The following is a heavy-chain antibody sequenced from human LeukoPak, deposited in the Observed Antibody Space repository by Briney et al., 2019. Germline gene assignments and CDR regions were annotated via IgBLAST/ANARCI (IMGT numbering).Heavy chain of an antibody. D-gene: IGHD3-3*01. Sequence: GASVKVSCRASGYSFTSHYMHWVRQAPGQGLEWMGLINPSGSSTLYAQKFQGRVTMTRDMSTTTDYMELSRLRSDDTAVYYCARAPTYYDFWSGYTSDAFDIWGQGTMVTVSS. CDR3: ARAPTYYDFWSGYTSDAFDI. J-gene: IGHJ3*02. CDR1: GYSFTSHY. CDR2: INPSGSST. V-gene: IGHV1-46*01.